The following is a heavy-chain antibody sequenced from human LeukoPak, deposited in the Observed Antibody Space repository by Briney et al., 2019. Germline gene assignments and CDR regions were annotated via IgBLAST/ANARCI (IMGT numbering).Heavy chain of an antibody. V-gene: IGHV3-23*01. Sequence: GGSLRLSCAASGFTFSTYAMTWVRQAPGKGLEWVSGISGNGDHTFYAGSVEGRFTISRDNSKNTLYLQMNSLRAEVTAVYYCARHNRDYYYDKYYFDYWGQGALVTVSS. J-gene: IGHJ4*02. CDR3: ARHNRDYYYDKYYFDY. CDR2: ISGNGDHT. D-gene: IGHD3-22*01. CDR1: GFTFSTYA.